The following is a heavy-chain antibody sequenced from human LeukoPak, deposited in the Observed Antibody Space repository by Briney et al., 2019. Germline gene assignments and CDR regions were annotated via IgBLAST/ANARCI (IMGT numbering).Heavy chain of an antibody. CDR2: VYPGGSDT. Sequence: GGALKISCKGSGYSFTSYWNGWGRQLPGKSLEGMVIVYPGGSDTSYSPSVQGQVTISGDNSISTAYLQLNSLKAADTAVYYCARSGYNFDYWGQGTLVTVSS. V-gene: IGHV5-51*01. D-gene: IGHD3-22*01. CDR3: ARSGYNFDY. CDR1: GYSFTSYW. J-gene: IGHJ4*02.